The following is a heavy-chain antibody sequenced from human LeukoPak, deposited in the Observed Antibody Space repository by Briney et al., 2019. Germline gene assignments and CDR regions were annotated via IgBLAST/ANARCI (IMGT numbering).Heavy chain of an antibody. CDR2: IYTSGST. CDR1: GGSISSGSYY. Sequence: SETLSLTCTVSGGSISSGSYYWSWIRQPAGKGLEWIGRIYTSGSTNYNPSLKSRVTISVDTSKNQFSLKLSSVTASDTPVYYCATGRWLQLPFDYSGQGTLVTVSS. D-gene: IGHD5-24*01. V-gene: IGHV4-61*02. J-gene: IGHJ4*02. CDR3: ATGRWLQLPFDY.